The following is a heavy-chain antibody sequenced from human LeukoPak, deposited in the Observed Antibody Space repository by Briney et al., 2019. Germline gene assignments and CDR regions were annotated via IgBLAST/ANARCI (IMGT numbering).Heavy chain of an antibody. Sequence: PSETLSLTCTVSGGSISSYYWSWIRQPPGKGLEWIGYIYYSGSTNYNPSLKSRVTISVDTSKSQFSLKLSSVTAADTAVYYCARKRGYCTNGVCKGYWFDPWGQGTLVTVST. V-gene: IGHV4-59*08. J-gene: IGHJ5*02. CDR1: GGSISSYY. CDR3: ARKRGYCTNGVCKGYWFDP. CDR2: IYYSGST. D-gene: IGHD2-8*01.